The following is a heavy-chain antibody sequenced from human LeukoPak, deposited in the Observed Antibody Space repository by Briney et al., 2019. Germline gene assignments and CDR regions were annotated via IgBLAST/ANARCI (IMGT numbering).Heavy chain of an antibody. Sequence: SETLSLTCTVSGGSISSYYWSWIRQPPGKGLEWIGYIYYSGSTNYNPSLKSRVTISVDTSKNQFSLKLSSVTAADTAVYYCARARAYYYDSSGYPSPFDYWGQGTLVTDSS. CDR1: GGSISSYY. V-gene: IGHV4-59*01. CDR2: IYYSGST. CDR3: ARARAYYYDSSGYPSPFDY. J-gene: IGHJ4*02. D-gene: IGHD3-22*01.